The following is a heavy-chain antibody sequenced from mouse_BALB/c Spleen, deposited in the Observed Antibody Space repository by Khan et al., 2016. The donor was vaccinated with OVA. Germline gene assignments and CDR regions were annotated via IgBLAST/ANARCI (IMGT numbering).Heavy chain of an antibody. Sequence: QVQLKESGPGLVAPSQSLSITCTVSGFSLSSYNIHWVRQPPGKGLEWLGMIWGGWDTYYKYNLKSRLGICTDNSKSQAFLTKNSLQTHETAMDYCVTAFYRCDDDYAMDYWGQGTSVTVSS. CDR1: GFSLSSYN. J-gene: IGHJ4*01. CDR3: VTAFYRCDDDYAMDY. V-gene: IGHV2-6-4*01. CDR2: IWGGWDT. D-gene: IGHD2-14*01.